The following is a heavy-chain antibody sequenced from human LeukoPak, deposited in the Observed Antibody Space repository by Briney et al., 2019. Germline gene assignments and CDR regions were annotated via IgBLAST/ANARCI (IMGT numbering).Heavy chain of an antibody. Sequence: PGGSLRLSCAASGFSFSTHWMNWFRQAPGKGLEWVAVISYDGSNKYYADSVKGRFTISRDNSKNTLYLQMNSLRAEDTAVYYCAREVGYWGQGTLVTVSS. V-gene: IGHV3-30*03. CDR3: AREVGY. J-gene: IGHJ4*02. CDR2: ISYDGSNK. CDR1: GFSFSTHW.